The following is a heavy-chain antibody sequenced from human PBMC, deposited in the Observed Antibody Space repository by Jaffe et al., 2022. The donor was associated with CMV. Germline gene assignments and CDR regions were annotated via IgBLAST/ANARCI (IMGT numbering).Heavy chain of an antibody. CDR1: GGSFSGYY. V-gene: IGHV4-34*01. CDR3: AREVGYSGFGYYNYYMDV. D-gene: IGHD5-12*01. J-gene: IGHJ6*03. CDR2: INHSGST. Sequence: QVQLQQWGAGLLKPSETLSLTCAVYGGSFSGYYWSWIRQPPGKGLEWIGEINHSGSTNYNPSLKSRVTISVDTSKNQFSLKLSSVTAADTAVYYCAREVGYSGFGYYNYYMDVWGKGTTVTVSS.